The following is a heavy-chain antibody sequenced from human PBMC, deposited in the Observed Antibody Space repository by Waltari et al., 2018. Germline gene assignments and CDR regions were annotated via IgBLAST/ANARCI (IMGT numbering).Heavy chain of an antibody. V-gene: IGHV5-51*01. Sequence: EVQLVQSGAEVKKPGESLKTSCKGSGTRFTRSGLGWGRQLPGKGLEWMGIIYPGDSDTRYSPSFQGQVTISADKSISTAYLQWSSLKASDTAMYYCATGRTGTFDYWGQGTLVTVSS. CDR1: GTRFTRSG. J-gene: IGHJ4*02. CDR3: ATGRTGTFDY. D-gene: IGHD1-7*01. CDR2: IYPGDSDT.